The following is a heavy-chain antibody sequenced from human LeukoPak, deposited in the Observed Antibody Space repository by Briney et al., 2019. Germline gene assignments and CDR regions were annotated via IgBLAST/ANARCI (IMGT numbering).Heavy chain of an antibody. J-gene: IGHJ4*02. CDR3: ARCGAAVTTHFSH. CDR1: GHSFSIYG. Sequence: ASVKVSCKASGHSFSIYGITWARQAPGQGLEYLEWISASDGTTNYAQKVQDRVTMTTDTSTSTAYLELRSLRSEDTAVYYCARCGAAVTTHFSHWGQGTLVTVSS. V-gene: IGHV1-18*01. D-gene: IGHD4-17*01. CDR2: ISASDGTT.